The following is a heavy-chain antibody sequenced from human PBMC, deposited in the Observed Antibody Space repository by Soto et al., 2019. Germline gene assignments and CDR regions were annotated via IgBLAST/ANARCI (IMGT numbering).Heavy chain of an antibody. D-gene: IGHD6-6*01. CDR1: GDSVSSDTAA. Sequence: PSQTLSLTCAISGDSVSSDTAAWNWIRQSPSRGLEWLGRTYYRSKWYNDYAVSVKSRITLNPDTSKNQFSLQLNSLTPEDTAVYYCARAKEYTSSSGMDVWGQGITVTV. J-gene: IGHJ6*02. CDR3: ARAKEYTSSSGMDV. V-gene: IGHV6-1*01. CDR2: TYYRSKWYN.